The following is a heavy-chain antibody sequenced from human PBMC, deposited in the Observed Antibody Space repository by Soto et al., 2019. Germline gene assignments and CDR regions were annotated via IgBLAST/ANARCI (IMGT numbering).Heavy chain of an antibody. CDR3: ASGSSTSCYYYYYMDV. V-gene: IGHV3-23*01. CDR1: GFTFSSYA. Sequence: EVQLLESGGGLVQPGGSLGLACAASGFTFSSYAMSWVRQAPGKGLEWVSAISGSGGSAYCADSVKGRFTISSDNSNNTLYLQLNSLSTEDTAVYYCASGSSTSCYYYYYMDVWGKGTTVTVSS. J-gene: IGHJ6*03. CDR2: ISGSGGSA. D-gene: IGHD2-2*01.